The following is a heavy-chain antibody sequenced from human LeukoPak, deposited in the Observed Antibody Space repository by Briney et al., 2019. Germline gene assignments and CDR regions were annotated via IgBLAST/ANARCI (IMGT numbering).Heavy chain of an antibody. CDR1: GFNFIDYS. CDR3: ARDHRYAFDN. Sequence: GGSLRLSCAASGFNFIDYSMNWVRQAPGKGLEWISYIGISSGNTKYADSVKGRFTISRDKARNSLYLQMNSLRVEDTAVYYCARDHRYAFDNWGQGALVTVSS. V-gene: IGHV3-48*01. J-gene: IGHJ4*02. D-gene: IGHD5-12*01. CDR2: IGISSGNT.